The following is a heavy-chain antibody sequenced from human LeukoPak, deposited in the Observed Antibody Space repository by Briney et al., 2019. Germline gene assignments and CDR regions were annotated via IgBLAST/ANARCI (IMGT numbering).Heavy chain of an antibody. D-gene: IGHD1-1*01. V-gene: IGHV3-66*01. CDR3: ARDGTGENYFDY. Sequence: GGSLRLSCAASAFTVSSNYLTWVRQAPGKGLEWVSVIYTGGTTYYADSVKGRFTISRDNSKNTLYLQMNSLRAEDTAVYYCARDGTGENYFDYWGQGTLVTVSS. CDR1: AFTVSSNY. J-gene: IGHJ4*02. CDR2: IYTGGTT.